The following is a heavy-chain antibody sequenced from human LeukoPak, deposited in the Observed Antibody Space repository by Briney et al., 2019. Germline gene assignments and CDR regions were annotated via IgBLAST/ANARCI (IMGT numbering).Heavy chain of an antibody. CDR3: ARFLEWLSPTASYYFDY. Sequence: PSETPSLTCTVSGASIVSNTYYWGWIRQPPNKGLEWIGSIFYSGSTDYNPSLKSRVTFSVDTSRNQFSLNLRSVTAADTAVYYCARFLEWLSPTASYYFDYWGQGTLVTVSS. D-gene: IGHD3-3*01. CDR2: IFYSGST. CDR1: GASIVSNTYY. J-gene: IGHJ4*02. V-gene: IGHV4-39*01.